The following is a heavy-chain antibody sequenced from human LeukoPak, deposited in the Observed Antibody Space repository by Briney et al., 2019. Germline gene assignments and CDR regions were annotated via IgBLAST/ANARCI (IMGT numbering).Heavy chain of an antibody. CDR2: INHSGST. V-gene: IGHV4-34*01. CDR1: GGSFSGSY. CDR3: ARGRMMLRGYFDY. D-gene: IGHD4/OR15-4a*01. J-gene: IGHJ4*02. Sequence: SETLSLTCAVYGGSFSGSYWSWIRQPPGKGLEWIGEINHSGSTNYNPSLKSRVTISVDTSKNQFSLKLSSVTAADTAVYYCARGRMMLRGYFDYWGQGTLVTVSS.